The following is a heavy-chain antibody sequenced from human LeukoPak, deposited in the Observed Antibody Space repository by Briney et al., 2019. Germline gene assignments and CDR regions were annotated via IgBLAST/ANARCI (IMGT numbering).Heavy chain of an antibody. D-gene: IGHD6-6*01. Sequence: SQTLSLTCAISGDSVSSNSAAWNWIRQSPSRGLEWLGRTYYRSKWYNDYAVSVESRITTNPDTSKNQFSLQLNSVTPEDTAVYYCARVPLKYSSSSGDYYYYYMDVWGKGTTVTVSS. CDR2: TYYRSKWYN. CDR1: GDSVSSNSAA. V-gene: IGHV6-1*01. CDR3: ARVPLKYSSSSGDYYYYYMDV. J-gene: IGHJ6*03.